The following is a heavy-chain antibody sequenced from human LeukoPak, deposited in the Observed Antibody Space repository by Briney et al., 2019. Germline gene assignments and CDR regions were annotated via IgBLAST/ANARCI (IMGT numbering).Heavy chain of an antibody. D-gene: IGHD6-13*01. V-gene: IGHV3-33*01. CDR2: IWYDGSNK. CDR3: ARGGIAAAGTYFDY. Sequence: GRSLRLSCAASGFTFSSYGMHWVRQAPGKGLEWVAVIWYDGSNKYYADSVKGRFTISRDNSKNTLYLQMNSLRAEDTAVYYCARGGIAAAGTYFDYWGQGTLVTVSS. CDR1: GFTFSSYG. J-gene: IGHJ4*02.